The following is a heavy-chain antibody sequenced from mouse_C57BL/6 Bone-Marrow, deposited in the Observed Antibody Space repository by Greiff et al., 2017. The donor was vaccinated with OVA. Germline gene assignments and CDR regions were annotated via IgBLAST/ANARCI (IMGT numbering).Heavy chain of an antibody. J-gene: IGHJ4*01. D-gene: IGHD1-1*01. Sequence: VKLVESGPGLVQPSQSLSITCTASGFSFTSYGVHWVRQSPGQGLEWLGVIWPGGSRDYNAAFISRLSTRKDNSNTQVFFNMNSLQADDTDIYYCARKGDYYGSSVHYYAMDHWGQGTSVTVSS. V-gene: IGHV2-2*01. CDR2: IWPGGSR. CDR3: ARKGDYYGSSVHYYAMDH. CDR1: GFSFTSYG.